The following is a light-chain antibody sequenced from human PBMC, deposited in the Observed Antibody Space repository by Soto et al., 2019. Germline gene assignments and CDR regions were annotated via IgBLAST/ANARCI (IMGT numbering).Light chain of an antibody. J-gene: IGLJ1*01. CDR2: RNN. CDR1: SSNIGSDT. Sequence: QAVVTQPPSASGTPGQRVTISCSGSSSNIGSDTVNWYQQLPGTAPKLLIYRNNQRPSGVPDRFSGSKSGTSASLAISGLQSEDEADYYCAAWDDSLNVHLFGTGTKVTVL. V-gene: IGLV1-44*01. CDR3: AAWDDSLNVHL.